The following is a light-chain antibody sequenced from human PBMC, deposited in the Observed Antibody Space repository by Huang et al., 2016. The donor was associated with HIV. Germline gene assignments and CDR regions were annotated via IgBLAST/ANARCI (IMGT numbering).Light chain of an antibody. CDR1: QSLLHSNGHNY. J-gene: IGKJ1*01. CDR2: LGS. CDR3: MQGLQTWT. Sequence: DIVMVQSPASLSVTPGEAASITCRSSQSLLHSNGHNYLAWYWQKPGQSQQLLIYLGSTRASGVPDRFSGSGSGTDFTLSSNRVEAGDVGVYYCMQGLQTWTFGQGTKVEIK. V-gene: IGKV2-28*01.